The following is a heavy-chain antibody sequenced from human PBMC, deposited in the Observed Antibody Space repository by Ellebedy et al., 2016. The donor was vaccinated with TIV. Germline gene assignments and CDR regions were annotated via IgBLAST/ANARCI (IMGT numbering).Heavy chain of an antibody. Sequence: SETLSLTCSVSGVFINSYFWGWIRQPPGQGLEWIGYIYYNGSTSYNPSLKSRVTISVDTSKNQFSLKLSSVTAADTAVYYCAGDSGSYAFDYWGQGTLLTVSS. D-gene: IGHD1-26*01. CDR2: IYYNGST. CDR3: AGDSGSYAFDY. V-gene: IGHV4-59*01. J-gene: IGHJ4*02. CDR1: GVFINSYF.